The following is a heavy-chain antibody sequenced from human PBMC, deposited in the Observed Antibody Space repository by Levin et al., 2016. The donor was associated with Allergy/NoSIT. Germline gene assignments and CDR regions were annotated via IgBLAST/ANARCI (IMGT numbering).Heavy chain of an antibody. V-gene: IGHV4-30-4*01. J-gene: IGHJ5*02. CDR2: IYYSGST. Sequence: WIRQPPGKGLEWIGYIYYSGSTYYNPSLKSRVTISVDTSKNQFSLKLSSVTAADTAVYYCARAVRCSGGSCYPANWFDPWGQGTLVTVSS. CDR3: ARAVRCSGGSCYPANWFDP. D-gene: IGHD2-15*01.